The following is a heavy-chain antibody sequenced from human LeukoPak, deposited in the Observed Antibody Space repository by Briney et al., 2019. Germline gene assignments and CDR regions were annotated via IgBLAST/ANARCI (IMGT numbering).Heavy chain of an antibody. V-gene: IGHV4-59*08. CDR1: GGSISSYY. CDR2: IYYSGST. J-gene: IGHJ3*02. D-gene: IGHD6-13*01. Sequence: PSETLSLICTVSGGSISSYYWSWIRQPPGKGLEWIGYIYYSGSTNYNPSLKSRVTISVDTSKNQFSLKLSSVTAADTAVYYCARPRIAAAVPDAFDIWGQGTMVTVSS. CDR3: ARPRIAAAVPDAFDI.